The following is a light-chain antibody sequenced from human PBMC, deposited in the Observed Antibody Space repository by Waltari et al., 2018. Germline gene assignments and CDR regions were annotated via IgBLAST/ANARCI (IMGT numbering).Light chain of an antibody. J-gene: IGKJ2*01. V-gene: IGKV1-39*01. Sequence: DVQLTQSPSSLSAPVGDRVTITCRASQSISDYLTWDQVKPGNAPSLLIYAASSLQSGVPSRFSGRGSGTDFTLTISILQPEDFASYHCQESYTPPYTFGQGTKLEI. CDR1: QSISDY. CDR2: AAS. CDR3: QESYTPPYT.